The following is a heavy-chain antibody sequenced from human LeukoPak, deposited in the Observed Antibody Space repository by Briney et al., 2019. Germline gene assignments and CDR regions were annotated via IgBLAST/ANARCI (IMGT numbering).Heavy chain of an antibody. J-gene: IGHJ4*02. Sequence: GGSLRLSCAASGFTFDDYTMHWVRQAPGKGLEWVSLISWNGGSTYYADSVKGRFTISRDNSKNTLYLQMNSLRAEDTAVYYCAKDHDSSGYPYYFDYWGQGTLVTVSS. CDR1: GFTFDDYT. CDR3: AKDHDSSGYPYYFDY. V-gene: IGHV3-43*01. D-gene: IGHD3-22*01. CDR2: ISWNGGST.